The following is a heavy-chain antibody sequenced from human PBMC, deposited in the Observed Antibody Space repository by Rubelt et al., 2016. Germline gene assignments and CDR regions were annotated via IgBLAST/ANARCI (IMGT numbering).Heavy chain of an antibody. V-gene: IGHV4-61*01. CDR3: ARNLDQLALYLDY. CDR2: IYYTGFT. D-gene: IGHD2-2*01. CDR1: GGSISSSFY. Sequence: QLQLQESGPGLVKPSETLSLTCTVSGGSISSSFYWSWIRQPPGKGLEWIGYIYYTGFTNFNPSLKSRVTISLDTSKNQFSLKLSSVTAADTAVYYCARNLDQLALYLDYWGQGTLVSVSS. J-gene: IGHJ4*02.